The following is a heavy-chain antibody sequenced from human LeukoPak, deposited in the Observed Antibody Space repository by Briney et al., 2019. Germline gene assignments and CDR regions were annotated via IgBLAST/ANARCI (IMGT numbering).Heavy chain of an antibody. Sequence: GGSLRLSCAASGFTFSSYAMSGVRQAPGKGREGVSAISGRGGSTYYADSVKGRFTISRDNSKNTLYLQMNSLRAEDTAVYYCAKDSSSSFDAFDIWGQGTMVTVSS. CDR3: AKDSSSSFDAFDI. CDR2: ISGRGGST. CDR1: GFTFSSYA. V-gene: IGHV3-23*01. J-gene: IGHJ3*02. D-gene: IGHD6-6*01.